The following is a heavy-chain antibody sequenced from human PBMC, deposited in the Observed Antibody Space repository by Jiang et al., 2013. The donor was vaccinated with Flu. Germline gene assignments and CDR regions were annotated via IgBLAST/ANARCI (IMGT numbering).Heavy chain of an antibody. CDR1: GGSISSSSYY. Sequence: SLTCTVSGGSISSSSYYWGWIRQPPGKGLEWIRSIYYSGSTYYNPSLKSRVTISVDTSKNQFSLKLSSVTAADTAVYYCARHFGSYYYGSGSYYNEDYGMDVWGQGTTVTVSS. D-gene: IGHD3-10*01. J-gene: IGHJ6*02. V-gene: IGHV4-39*01. CDR3: ARHFGSYYYGSGSYYNEDYGMDV. CDR2: IYYSGST.